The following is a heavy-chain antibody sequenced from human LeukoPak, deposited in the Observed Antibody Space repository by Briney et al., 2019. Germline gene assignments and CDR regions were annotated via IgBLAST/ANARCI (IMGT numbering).Heavy chain of an antibody. CDR3: VRDFYGGNQNWFDP. D-gene: IGHD4-23*01. CDR1: GYSFTNYG. J-gene: IGHJ5*02. Sequence: ASVKVSCKTSGYSFTNYGITWVRQAPGQGLEWMGWISGYNSKPFYAQNFQGRVTMTTDTSTSTAYMELRSLRSDDTAVYYCVRDFYGGNQNWFDPWGQGTLVTVSS. CDR2: ISGYNSKP. V-gene: IGHV1-18*01.